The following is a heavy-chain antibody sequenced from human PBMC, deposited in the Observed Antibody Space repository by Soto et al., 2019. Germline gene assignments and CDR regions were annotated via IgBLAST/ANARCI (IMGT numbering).Heavy chain of an antibody. D-gene: IGHD3-9*01. CDR1: GYTFTSYG. CDR3: ATNIHADYDILTGYYRNYYYGMDV. Sequence: QVQLVQSGAEVKKPGASVKVSCKASGYTFTSYGISWVRQAPGQGLEWMGWISAYNGNTNYAQKLQGRVTMTTDTSTSTAYMELRSLRSDDTDVYYCATNIHADYDILTGYYRNYYYGMDVWGQGTTVTVSS. CDR2: ISAYNGNT. V-gene: IGHV1-18*01. J-gene: IGHJ6*02.